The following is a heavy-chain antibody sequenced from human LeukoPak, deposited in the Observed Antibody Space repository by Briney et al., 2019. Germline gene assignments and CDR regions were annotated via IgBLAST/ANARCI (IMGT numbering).Heavy chain of an antibody. CDR1: GYTFTSYY. CDR3: ARDGSSRYSSSLVRGEMTVY. D-gene: IGHD6-13*01. V-gene: IGHV1-46*01. CDR2: INPSGGST. Sequence: ASVKVSCKASGYTFTSYYMHWVRQAPGQGLEWMGIINPSGGSTSYAQKFQGRVPMPRDTSTSTVYMELSSLRSEDTAVYYCARDGSSRYSSSLVRGEMTVYWGQGTLVTVSS. J-gene: IGHJ4*02.